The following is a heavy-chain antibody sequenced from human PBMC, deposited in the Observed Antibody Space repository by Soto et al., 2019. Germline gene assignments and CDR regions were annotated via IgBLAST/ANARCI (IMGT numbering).Heavy chain of an antibody. Sequence: KVSCKASGGTFSSYTISWVRQAPGQGLEWMGRIIPILGIANYAQKFQGRVTITADKSTSTAYMELSSLRSEDTAVYYCARHIAVAGYDAFDIWGQGTMVTVSS. CDR3: ARHIAVAGYDAFDI. CDR1: GGTFSSYT. V-gene: IGHV1-69*02. J-gene: IGHJ3*02. D-gene: IGHD6-19*01. CDR2: IIPILGIA.